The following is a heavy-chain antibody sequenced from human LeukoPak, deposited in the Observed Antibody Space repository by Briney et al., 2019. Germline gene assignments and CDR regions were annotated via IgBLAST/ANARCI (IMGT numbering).Heavy chain of an antibody. CDR2: IDPSDSYT. D-gene: IGHD3-10*01. J-gene: IGHJ5*02. V-gene: IGHV5-10-1*01. CDR1: GYSFTSYW. CDR3: ARHYYGSGSYYKVILIDP. Sequence: GESLRISRKGSGYSFTSYWISWVRQMPGKGLEWMGRIDPSDSYTNYSPSFQGHVTISADKSISTAYLQWSSLKASDTAMYYCARHYYGSGSYYKVILIDPWGQGTLVTVSS.